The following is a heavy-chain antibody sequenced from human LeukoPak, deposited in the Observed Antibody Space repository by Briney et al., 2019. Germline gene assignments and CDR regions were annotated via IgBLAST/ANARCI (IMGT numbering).Heavy chain of an antibody. J-gene: IGHJ4*02. CDR3: ARPRYGSGSLDS. D-gene: IGHD3-10*01. CDR2: INHSGST. V-gene: IGHV4-34*01. Sequence: PSETLSLTCAVYGGSFSGHYWTWIRQPPGKGLEWIGEINHSGSTTYNPPLSNRVTISVDTSKHQVSLKMSSVTAADTAVYYCARPRYGSGSLDSWRQGTMVSVSS. CDR1: GGSFSGHY.